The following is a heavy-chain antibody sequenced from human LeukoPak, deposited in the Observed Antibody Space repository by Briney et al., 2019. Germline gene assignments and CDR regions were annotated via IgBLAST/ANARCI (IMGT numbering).Heavy chain of an antibody. J-gene: IGHJ2*01. V-gene: IGHV1-46*01. D-gene: IGHD1-14*01. CDR3: ATSITPDWYFDL. CDR2: INPSGGST. Sequence: ASVKVSCKASGYTFTSYYMHWVRQAPGQGLEWMGIINPSGGSTSYAQKFQGRVTMTRDTSTSTVYMELNRLRSDDTAVYYCATSITPDWYFDLWGRGTLVTVSS. CDR1: GYTFTSYY.